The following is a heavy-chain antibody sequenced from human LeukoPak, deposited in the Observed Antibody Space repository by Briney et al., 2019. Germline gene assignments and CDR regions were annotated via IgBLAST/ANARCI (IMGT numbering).Heavy chain of an antibody. J-gene: IGHJ4*02. CDR3: ARGSSIAAAGKYYFDY. D-gene: IGHD6-13*01. V-gene: IGHV4-4*07. Sequence: ALETLSLTCTVSGGSISSYYWSWIRQPAGKGLEWIGRIYTSGSTNYNPFLKSRVTMSVDTSKNQFSLKLSSVTAADTAVYYCARGSSIAAAGKYYFDYWGQGTLVTVSS. CDR1: GGSISSYY. CDR2: IYTSGST.